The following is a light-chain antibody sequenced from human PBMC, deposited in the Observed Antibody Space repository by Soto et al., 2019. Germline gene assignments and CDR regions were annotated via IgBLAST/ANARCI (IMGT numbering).Light chain of an antibody. V-gene: IGLV2-14*01. J-gene: IGLJ1*01. CDR3: GSFTTSGTLV. CDR2: EVN. CDR1: SSHIGAYNH. Sequence: QSALTQPASVSGSPGQWVTISCTGTSSHIGAYNHVSWYQQTPGKAPQLIIYEVNNRPSGLSNRFSASKSGNAASLTISGLQAEDEADYFCGSFTTSGTLVFGTGTKVTVL.